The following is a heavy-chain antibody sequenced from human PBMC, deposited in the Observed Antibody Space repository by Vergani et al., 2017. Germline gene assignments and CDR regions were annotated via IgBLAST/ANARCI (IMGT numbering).Heavy chain of an antibody. J-gene: IGHJ4*02. CDR1: GFTFSSYA. D-gene: IGHD5-18*01. Sequence: EVQLLESGGGLVQPGGSLRLSCAASGFTFSSYAMSWVREAPGKGLKWVSAISGSGSSTYYADSVKGRFTISRDNSKNALYLQMNSLRAEDTAVYYCAKLDTGFDYWGQGTLVTVSS. V-gene: IGHV3-23*01. CDR3: AKLDTGFDY. CDR2: ISGSGSST.